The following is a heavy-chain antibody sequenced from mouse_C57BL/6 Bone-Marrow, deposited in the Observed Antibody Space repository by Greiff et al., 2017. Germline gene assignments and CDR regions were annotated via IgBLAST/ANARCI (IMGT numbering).Heavy chain of an antibody. Sequence: EVQLVESGGGLVQSGRSLRLSCATSGFTFSDFYMEWVRQAPGKGLEWIAASRNKANDYTTEYSASVKGRFIVSRDTSKSILYLQMNALRAEDTAIYYCARDAGEYYAMDYWGQGTSVTVSS. D-gene: IGHD2-13*01. J-gene: IGHJ4*01. CDR3: ARDAGEYYAMDY. V-gene: IGHV7-1*01. CDR2: SRNKANDYTT. CDR1: GFTFSDFY.